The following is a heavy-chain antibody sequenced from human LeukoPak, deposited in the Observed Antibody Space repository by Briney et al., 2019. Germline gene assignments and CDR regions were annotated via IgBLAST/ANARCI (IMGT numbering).Heavy chain of an antibody. J-gene: IGHJ5*02. V-gene: IGHV5-51*01. Sequence: GASMKISYKASGSCFTSYWIGWVRPMPGKGLGWMGIIYPGDSDTSSNPSFQGQVTISAEKSISTAYVQWSSLKASDTAMYYCARQQDQLPEEGLVPWGQGTLVTVSS. CDR2: IYPGDSDT. D-gene: IGHD2-2*01. CDR1: GSCFTSYW. CDR3: ARQQDQLPEEGLVP.